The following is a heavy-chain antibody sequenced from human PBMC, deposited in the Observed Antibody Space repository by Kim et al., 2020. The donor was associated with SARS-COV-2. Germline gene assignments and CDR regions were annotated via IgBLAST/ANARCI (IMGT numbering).Heavy chain of an antibody. J-gene: IGHJ6*02. CDR2: ISSSSSYI. CDR1: GFTFSSYS. D-gene: IGHD2-21*01. Sequence: GGSLRLSCAASGFTFSSYSMNWVRQAPGKGLEWVSSISSSSSYIYYADSVKGRFTISRDNAKNSLYLQMNSLRAEDTAVYYCAREWAPVVTRVLRHRWVVRWLDVWGQGTTVTVSS. CDR3: AREWAPVVTRVLRHRWVVRWLDV. V-gene: IGHV3-21*01.